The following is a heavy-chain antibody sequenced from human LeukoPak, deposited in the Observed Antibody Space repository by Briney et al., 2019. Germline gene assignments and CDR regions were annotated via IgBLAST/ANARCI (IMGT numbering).Heavy chain of an antibody. CDR1: WFTVSSNY. CDR2: FYSGGST. J-gene: IGHJ3*02. V-gene: IGHV3-53*01. CDR3: ARVGVVAAAIPDGFDI. Sequence: AGGSPILPCAASWFTVSSNYMRWVRQPPGKGLEWDSGFYSGGSTYYAGSVKGRFTIYRHNSKNTLYLQMNSLIAEDTAVYYCARVGVVAAAIPDGFDIWGQGTMVTVSS. D-gene: IGHD2-2*01.